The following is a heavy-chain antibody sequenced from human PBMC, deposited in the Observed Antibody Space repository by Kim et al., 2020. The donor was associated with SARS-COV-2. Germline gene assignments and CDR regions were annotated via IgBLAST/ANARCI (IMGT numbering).Heavy chain of an antibody. V-gene: IGHV4-39*01. CDR1: GGSISSSSYY. D-gene: IGHD2-8*02. J-gene: IGHJ4*02. CDR3: ARLGVYRSSHWLDPLDY. CDR2: IYYSGST. Sequence: SETLSLTCTVSGGSISSSSYYWGWIRQPPGKGLEWIGSIYYSGSTYYNPSLKSRVTISVDTSKNQFSLKLSSVTAADTAVYYCARLGVYRSSHWLDPLDYWGQGTLVTVSS.